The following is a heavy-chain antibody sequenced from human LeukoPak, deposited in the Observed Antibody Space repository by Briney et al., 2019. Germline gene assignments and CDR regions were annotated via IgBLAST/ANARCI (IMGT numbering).Heavy chain of an antibody. CDR1: GFTFSSYT. Sequence: GGSLRLSCAASGFTFSSYTMHWVRQAPGKGLEWVALISYDDSNKYYADSVKGRFTISRDNPANTLYLQMNSLRADDTAVYYCARGRFYSWELRGAFDVWGQGTMVSVSS. V-gene: IGHV3-30*04. D-gene: IGHD1-26*01. J-gene: IGHJ3*01. CDR3: ARGRFYSWELRGAFDV. CDR2: ISYDDSNK.